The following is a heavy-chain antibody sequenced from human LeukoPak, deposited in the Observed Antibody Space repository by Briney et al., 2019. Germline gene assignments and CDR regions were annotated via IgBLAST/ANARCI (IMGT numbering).Heavy chain of an antibody. Sequence: ASVKLSCKVSGYTLTELSMHWVRQAPGKGLDWMGGFDPEDGETIYAQKFQGRVTMTEDTSTDTAYMELSSLRSEDTAVYYCATRNSPYCGGDCYSLMDVWGQGTTVTVSS. CDR2: FDPEDGET. CDR3: ATRNSPYCGGDCYSLMDV. V-gene: IGHV1-24*01. D-gene: IGHD2-21*02. CDR1: GYTLTELS. J-gene: IGHJ6*02.